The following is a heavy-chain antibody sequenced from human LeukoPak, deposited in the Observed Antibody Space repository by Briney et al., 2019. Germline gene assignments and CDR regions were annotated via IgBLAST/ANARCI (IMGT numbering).Heavy chain of an antibody. CDR1: SDSISSYY. V-gene: IGHV4-4*09. Sequence: SETLSLTCTVSSDSISSYYWSWIRQPPGKGLEWIGYIYTSGGTNYIPSLKGRVTISIDTSKNQFSLKLSSVTAADSAVYYCARLTRLSTSPDRYYLDYWGQGTLVTVSS. J-gene: IGHJ4*02. CDR3: ARLTRLSTSPDRYYLDY. D-gene: IGHD6-6*01. CDR2: IYTSGGT.